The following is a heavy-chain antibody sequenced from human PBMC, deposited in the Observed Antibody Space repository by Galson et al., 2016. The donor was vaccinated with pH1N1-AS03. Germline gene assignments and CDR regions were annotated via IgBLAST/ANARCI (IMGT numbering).Heavy chain of an antibody. CDR3: VTDGTFGSTIEH. CDR1: GFTFSKTG. CDR2: IDEGGSHP. V-gene: IGHV3-21*01. D-gene: IGHD2-15*01. J-gene: IGHJ4*02. Sequence: SLRLSCAASGFTFSKTGMNWVRQAPGKGPEWVSSIDEGGSHPYSADSLQGRFTISRDNTKNSLFLHMNSLRAEDTAAYYCVTDGTFGSTIEHWGQGTLVTVSS.